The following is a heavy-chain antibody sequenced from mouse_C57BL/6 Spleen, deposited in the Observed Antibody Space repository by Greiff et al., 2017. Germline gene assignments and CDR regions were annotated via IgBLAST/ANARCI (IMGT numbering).Heavy chain of an antibody. CDR2: LYPGGGST. J-gene: IGHJ3*01. Sequence: QVQLQQPGAELVKPGASVKMSCTASGYTFTSYWITWVKQRPGQGLEWIGDLYPGGGSTNYNEKFKSKATLTVDTSSSTAYMQLSSLTSEDSAVYYCARLYSNYVFSWFAYWGQGTLVTVSA. V-gene: IGHV1-55*01. D-gene: IGHD2-5*01. CDR1: GYTFTSYW. CDR3: ARLYSNYVFSWFAY.